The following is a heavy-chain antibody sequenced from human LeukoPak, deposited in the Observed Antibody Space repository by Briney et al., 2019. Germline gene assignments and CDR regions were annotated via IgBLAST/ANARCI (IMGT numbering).Heavy chain of an antibody. CDR3: ARDGGP. CDR2: IGTYSANT. J-gene: IGHJ5*02. V-gene: IGHV1-18*01. CDR1: GYPFPSYG. D-gene: IGHD3-16*01. Sequence: ASVRVSCKASGYPFPSYGINWVRQAPGQGLEWLGWIGTYSANTAYAPSFQGRVTMTTDTSTSTVYMELRSLTSDDTAMYYCARDGGPWGQGTLVTVSS.